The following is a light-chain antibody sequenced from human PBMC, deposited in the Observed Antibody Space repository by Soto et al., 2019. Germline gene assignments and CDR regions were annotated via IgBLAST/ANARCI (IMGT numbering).Light chain of an antibody. V-gene: IGKV3-11*02. CDR2: DTS. Sequence: EIVLTQSPDTLSLSPGERATLSCRASQSISNDLTWFQQKPGQAPSLLIFDTSRRAPGIPARFSGSGSGRDFTLTISSLEPEDSAVYYCQQRSDWPLTFGGGTKVEIK. CDR1: QSISND. CDR3: QQRSDWPLT. J-gene: IGKJ4*01.